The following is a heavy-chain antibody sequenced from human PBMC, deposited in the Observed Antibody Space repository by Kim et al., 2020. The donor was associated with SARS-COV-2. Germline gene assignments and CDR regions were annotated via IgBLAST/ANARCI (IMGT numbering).Heavy chain of an antibody. CDR1: GGTFSSYA. J-gene: IGHJ6*02. CDR2: IIPIFGTA. Sequence: SVKVSCKASGGTFSSYAISWVRQAPGQGLEWMGGIIPIFGTANYAQKFQGRVTITADESTSTAYMELSSLRSEDTAVYYCARDLQKNYYGSGSYYISSYYYGMDVWGQGTTVTVSS. V-gene: IGHV1-69*13. CDR3: ARDLQKNYYGSGSYYISSYYYGMDV. D-gene: IGHD3-10*01.